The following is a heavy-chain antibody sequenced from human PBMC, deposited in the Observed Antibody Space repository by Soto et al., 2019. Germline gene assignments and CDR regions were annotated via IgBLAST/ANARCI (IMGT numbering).Heavy chain of an antibody. CDR2: ISGSGGIT. CDR3: AKIGYYYDSSGYSDLYYFEY. D-gene: IGHD3-22*01. CDR1: GFTFSSYA. Sequence: GGSLRLSCAASGFTFSSYAMSWVRQAPGKGLEWVSAISGSGGITYCADSVKGRFTISRDNSKNTLYLQMNSLRAEDTAVYYCAKIGYYYDSSGYSDLYYFEYWGQGTMVTVSS. V-gene: IGHV3-23*01. J-gene: IGHJ4*02.